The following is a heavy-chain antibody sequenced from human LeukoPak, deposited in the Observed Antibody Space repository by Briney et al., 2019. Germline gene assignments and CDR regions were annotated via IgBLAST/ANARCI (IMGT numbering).Heavy chain of an antibody. Sequence: SETLSLTCAVYGGSFSGYYWSWIRQPPGKGLEWIGEINHSGSTNYNPSLKSRVTISVDTSKNQFSLKLSSVTAADTAVYYCAMDASGPFDHWGQGTLVTVSS. J-gene: IGHJ4*02. CDR1: GGSFSGYY. CDR3: AMDASGPFDH. V-gene: IGHV4-34*01. D-gene: IGHD2-15*01. CDR2: INHSGST.